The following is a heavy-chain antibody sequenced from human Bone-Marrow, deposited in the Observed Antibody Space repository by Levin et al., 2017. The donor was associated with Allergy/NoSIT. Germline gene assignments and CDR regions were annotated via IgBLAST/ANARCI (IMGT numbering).Heavy chain of an antibody. J-gene: IGHJ4*02. CDR2: IKSKTDGGTI. D-gene: IGHD6-13*01. CDR1: GFTFTSAW. Sequence: GGSPRLSCAASGFTFTSAWLSWVRQAPGEGLQWVGRIKSKTDGGTIDYGAAVKGRFTISRDDSKNTLYLQMNSLRTEDTAMYYCTTDRAIAARPVFDYWGPGTLVTVSS. CDR3: TTDRAIAARPVFDY. V-gene: IGHV3-15*01.